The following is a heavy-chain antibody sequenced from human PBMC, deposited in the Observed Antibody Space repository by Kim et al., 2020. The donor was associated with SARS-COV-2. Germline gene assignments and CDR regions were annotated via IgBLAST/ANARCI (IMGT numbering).Heavy chain of an antibody. CDR2: IRNKASSGRP. CDR1: GFTFGDYT. Sequence: GGSLRLSCTTSGFTFGDYTVNWVRQAPGGGLEWVGFIRNKASSGRPEYAASVRGRFTISTDESKSIVYLQMNGLKTEDAAVYYCARDLWWSVDYWGQGTLVTVSS. CDR3: ARDLWWSVDY. V-gene: IGHV3-49*04. D-gene: IGHD2-21*01. J-gene: IGHJ4*02.